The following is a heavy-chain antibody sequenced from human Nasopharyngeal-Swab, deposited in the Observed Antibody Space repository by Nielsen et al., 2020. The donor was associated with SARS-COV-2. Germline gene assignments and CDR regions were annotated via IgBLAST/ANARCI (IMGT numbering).Heavy chain of an antibody. CDR2: IKSKADGGTI. J-gene: IGHJ2*01. CDR3: TTAFWAVISYWYFDI. Sequence: SCAASEFPFSQAWMSWVRQVPWRAPEWVGRIKSKADGGTIDYAAPVKGRFTISRDDSKNTLYLQMNSLKIEDTAVYFCTTAFWAVISYWYFDIWGRGTLVTVSS. D-gene: IGHD4-23*01. CDR1: EFPFSQAW. V-gene: IGHV3-15*01.